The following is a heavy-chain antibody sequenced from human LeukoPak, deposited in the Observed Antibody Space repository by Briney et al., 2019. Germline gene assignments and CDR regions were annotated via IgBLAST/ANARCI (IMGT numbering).Heavy chain of an antibody. J-gene: IGHJ4*02. D-gene: IGHD5-24*01. CDR1: GFTFSDYY. CDR2: IRSSGRTI. CDR3: ARDLVDSEMATIFDY. Sequence: GGSLRLSCAASGFTFSDYYMSWIRQAPGKGLEWVSYIRSSGRTIYYADSVKGRFTISRDNAKNSLYLQMNSLRVEDTAVYYCARDLVDSEMATIFDYWGQGTLVTVSS. V-gene: IGHV3-11*01.